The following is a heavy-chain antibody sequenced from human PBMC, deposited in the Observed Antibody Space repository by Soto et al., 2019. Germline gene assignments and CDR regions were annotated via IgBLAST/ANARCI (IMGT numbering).Heavy chain of an antibody. Sequence: QVQLVQSGAEVKKPGASVKVSCKASGYTFTSYGISWVRQAPVQGREWMGWISVYNGNTNYAQKVQGRVTMTTDTSTSTAYMELRSLRSDDTAVYYCARETVAGTSQGYYYGMDVWGQGTTVTVSS. CDR1: GYTFTSYG. J-gene: IGHJ6*02. V-gene: IGHV1-18*01. D-gene: IGHD6-19*01. CDR3: ARETVAGTSQGYYYGMDV. CDR2: ISVYNGNT.